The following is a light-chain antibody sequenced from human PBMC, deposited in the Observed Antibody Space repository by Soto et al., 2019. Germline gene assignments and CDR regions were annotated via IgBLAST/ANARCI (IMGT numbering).Light chain of an antibody. J-gene: IGLJ2*01. V-gene: IGLV2-23*02. Sequence: QSALTQPASVSGSPGQSITISCTGTSSDVGSYNLVSWYQQHPGKAPKLMIYEVSKRPSGVSNRFSGSKSGNTASLTISGLQAEDEGDYYCFSYAGSSTLVFGGGTKLTVL. CDR3: FSYAGSSTLV. CDR1: SSDVGSYNL. CDR2: EVS.